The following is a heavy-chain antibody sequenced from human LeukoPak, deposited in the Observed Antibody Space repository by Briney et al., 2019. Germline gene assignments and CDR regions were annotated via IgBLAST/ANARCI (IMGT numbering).Heavy chain of an antibody. CDR2: MNPHSGNT. D-gene: IGHD4-11*01. J-gene: IGHJ5*02. Sequence: ASVKVSCKASGYTFTSNDINWVRQAAGQGLEWMGWMNPHSGNTGYAQKFQGRVTMTRNTSISTAYMELSSLRSEDTAVYYCARVGDDYSNYVPGSWFDPWGQGTLVTVSS. V-gene: IGHV1-8*01. CDR3: ARVGDDYSNYVPGSWFDP. CDR1: GYTFTSND.